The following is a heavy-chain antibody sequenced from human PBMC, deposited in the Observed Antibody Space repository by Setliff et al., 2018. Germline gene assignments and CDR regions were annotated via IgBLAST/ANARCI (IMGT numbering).Heavy chain of an antibody. CDR2: IKQDGSEK. Sequence: GSLRLSCAASGFTFSSYWMSWVRQAPGKGLEWVANIKQDGSEKDYVDSVKGRLTISRDNAKKSLYLQMNSLRAEDTAVYYCARAPAHDYADYMFMTTMGYYFDYWGQGTLVTV. V-gene: IGHV3-7*01. CDR3: ARAPAHDYADYMFMTTMGYYFDY. CDR1: GFTFSSYW. J-gene: IGHJ4*02. D-gene: IGHD4-17*01.